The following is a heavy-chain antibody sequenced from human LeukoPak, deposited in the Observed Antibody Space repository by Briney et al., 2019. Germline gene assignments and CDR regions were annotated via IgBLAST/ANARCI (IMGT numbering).Heavy chain of an antibody. CDR3: VRDMSTADLDH. J-gene: IGHJ4*02. CDR1: GFPFGRYG. Sequence: GSLRLSCAASGFPFGRYGMHWVRQAPGKGLEWVAVIVYDGSKKFYADSMKDRFTISRDNFKNTLYLQMNSLRAEDTAVYYCVRDMSTADLDHWGLGTLVTVFS. V-gene: IGHV3-33*01. CDR2: IVYDGSKK. D-gene: IGHD5/OR15-5a*01.